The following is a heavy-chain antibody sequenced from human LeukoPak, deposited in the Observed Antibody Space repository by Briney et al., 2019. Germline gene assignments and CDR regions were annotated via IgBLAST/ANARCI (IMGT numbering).Heavy chain of an antibody. V-gene: IGHV3-74*01. D-gene: IGHD2-15*01. CDR3: ARDHGDIVVVVAAHYYYGMDV. CDR1: GFSFSSYW. CDR2: INSDGSST. Sequence: GGSLRLSCAASGFSFSSYWMYWVRQVPGKGLEWVSRINSDGSSTRYADSVKGRFTISRDNAKNSLYLQMNSLRAEDTAVYYCARDHGDIVVVVAAHYYYGMDVWGQGTTVTVSS. J-gene: IGHJ6*02.